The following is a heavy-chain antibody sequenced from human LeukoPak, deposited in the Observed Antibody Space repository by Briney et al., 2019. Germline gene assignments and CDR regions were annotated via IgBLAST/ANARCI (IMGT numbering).Heavy chain of an antibody. D-gene: IGHD1-1*01. CDR2: LYSAGST. CDR1: EFTVTYNC. J-gene: IGHJ3*01. CDR3: ACWTNFHAFDL. Sequence: GGSLRLSCAASEFTVTYNCMTWVRQAPGKGLEWVSLLYSAGSTNYADSVKGRFTISRDDSKNTLYLQMNNLRVEDTAVYYCACWTNFHAFDLWGQGTMVTVSS. V-gene: IGHV3-53*01.